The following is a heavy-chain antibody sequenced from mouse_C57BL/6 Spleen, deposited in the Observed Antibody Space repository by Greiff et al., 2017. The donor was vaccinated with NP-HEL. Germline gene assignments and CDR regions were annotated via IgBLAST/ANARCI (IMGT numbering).Heavy chain of an antibody. CDR2: INPNNGGT. CDR3: ARRALSLYYDYDGLAY. J-gene: IGHJ3*01. V-gene: IGHV1-18*01. Sequence: EVQLQQSGPELVKPGASVKIPCKASGYTFTDYNMDWVKQSHGKSLEWIGDINPNNGGTIYNQKFKGKATLTVDKSSSTAYMELRSLTSEDTAVYYCARRALSLYYDYDGLAYWGQGTLVTVSA. D-gene: IGHD2-4*01. CDR1: GYTFTDYN.